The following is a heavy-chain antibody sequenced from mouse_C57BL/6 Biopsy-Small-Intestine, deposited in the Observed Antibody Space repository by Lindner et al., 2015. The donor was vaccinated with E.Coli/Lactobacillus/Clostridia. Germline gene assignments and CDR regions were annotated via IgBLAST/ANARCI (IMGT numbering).Heavy chain of an antibody. V-gene: IGHV9-3*02. J-gene: IGHJ3*01. CDR1: GYTFTSYA. Sequence: VKVSCKASGYTFTSYAINWVRQAPGQGPEWMGWINTNTGNPTYAQGFTGRLVFSLDTSVSTAYLQISSLKAEDTAVYYCVRDLVLVVYGHDAFDIWGQGTMVTVSS. CDR3: VRDLVLVVYGHDAFDI. D-gene: IGHD1-1*02. CDR2: INTNTGNP.